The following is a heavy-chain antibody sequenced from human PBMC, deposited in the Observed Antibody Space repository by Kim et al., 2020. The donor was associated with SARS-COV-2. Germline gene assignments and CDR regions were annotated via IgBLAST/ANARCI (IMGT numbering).Heavy chain of an antibody. Sequence: GGTYNTPSHKSRLTISTATSKNQFSLKRSSVTVADTAMYYCARDQDAIDPWGQGTLVTVSS. CDR2: GGT. V-gene: IGHV4-31*02. J-gene: IGHJ5*02. CDR3: ARDQDAIDP.